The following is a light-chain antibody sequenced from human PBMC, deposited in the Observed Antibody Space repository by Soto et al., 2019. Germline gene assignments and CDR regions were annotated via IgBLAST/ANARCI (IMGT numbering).Light chain of an antibody. CDR1: SSDVGSYNR. J-gene: IGLJ1*01. CDR2: EVI. Sequence: QSVLTQPPSVSGSPGQSVTISCTGTSSDVGSYNRVSWYKQPPGAAPKLVIYEVIHRPSGVPDRFSGSKSGNTASLTISGLQAEDEADFYCYSYTRSSTYVFGTGTKATVL. V-gene: IGLV2-18*02. CDR3: YSYTRSSTYV.